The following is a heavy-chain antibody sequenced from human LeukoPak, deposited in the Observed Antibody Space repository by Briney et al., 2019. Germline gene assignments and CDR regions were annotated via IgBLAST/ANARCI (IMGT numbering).Heavy chain of an antibody. V-gene: IGHV4-39*01. CDR2: IYYSRST. CDR3: VRMTGSGSISTICYTDY. CDR1: GGSIGSSSYY. Sequence: PSETLSLTCTVSGGSIGSSSYYWGWIRQPPGKGLEWIGSIYYSRSTYYNPSLKSRVTISVDTSKNQFSLKLGSVTAADTAMYYCVRMTGSGSISTICYTDYWGQGTLVTVSS. D-gene: IGHD2-2*02. J-gene: IGHJ4*02.